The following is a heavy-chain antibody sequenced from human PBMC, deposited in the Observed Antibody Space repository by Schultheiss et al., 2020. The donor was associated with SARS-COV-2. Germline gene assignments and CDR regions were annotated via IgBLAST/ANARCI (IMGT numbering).Heavy chain of an antibody. V-gene: IGHV3-23*01. J-gene: IGHJ4*02. CDR3: AKDPYSSSWSGSGY. CDR1: GFTFSSYA. D-gene: IGHD6-13*01. CDR2: ISGSGGST. Sequence: GGSLRLSCAASGFTFSSYAMSWVRQAPGKGLEWVSAISGSGGSTYYADSVKGRFTITRDNSKNTLYLQMNSLRAEDTAVYYCAKDPYSSSWSGSGYWGQGTLVTVSS.